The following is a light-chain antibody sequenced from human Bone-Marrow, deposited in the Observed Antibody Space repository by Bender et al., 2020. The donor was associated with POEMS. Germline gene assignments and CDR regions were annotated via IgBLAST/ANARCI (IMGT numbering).Light chain of an antibody. Sequence: QSVLTQPPSVSGAPGQRVTISCTGNSSNIGAGYDVHWYQQLPGTAPRLLIYGNNNRPSGVPDRFSGSKSGNTASLTVSGLQAEDEADYYCGSYEGSNNFVFGTGTKVTVL. CDR2: GNN. J-gene: IGLJ1*01. CDR1: SSNIGAGYD. CDR3: GSYEGSNNFV. V-gene: IGLV1-40*01.